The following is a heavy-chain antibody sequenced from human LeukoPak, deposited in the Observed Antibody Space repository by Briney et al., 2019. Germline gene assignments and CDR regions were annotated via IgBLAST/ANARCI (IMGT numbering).Heavy chain of an antibody. V-gene: IGHV4-59*08. Sequence: SEALSLTCTVSGGSISSYYWSWIRQPPGKGLEWIGYIYYSGSTNYNPSLKSRVTISVDTSKNQFSLKLSSVTAADTAVNYCARQITYYYGSGSYSFIDYWGQGTLVTVSS. CDR3: ARQITYYYGSGSYSFIDY. CDR1: GGSISSYY. J-gene: IGHJ4*02. D-gene: IGHD3-10*01. CDR2: IYYSGST.